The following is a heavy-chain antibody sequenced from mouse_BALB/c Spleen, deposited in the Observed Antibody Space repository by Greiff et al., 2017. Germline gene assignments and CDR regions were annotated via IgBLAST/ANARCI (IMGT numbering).Heavy chain of an antibody. CDR3: ARDGIYRYDAWFAY. V-gene: IGHV3-2*02. CDR2: ISYSGST. J-gene: IGHJ3*01. Sequence: DVQLQESGPGLVKPSQSLSLTCTVTGYSITSDYAWNWIRQFPGNKLEWMGYISYSGSTSYNPSLKSRISITRDTSKNQFFLQLNSVTTEDTATYYCARDGIYRYDAWFAYWGQGTLVTVSA. D-gene: IGHD2-14*01. CDR1: GYSITSDYA.